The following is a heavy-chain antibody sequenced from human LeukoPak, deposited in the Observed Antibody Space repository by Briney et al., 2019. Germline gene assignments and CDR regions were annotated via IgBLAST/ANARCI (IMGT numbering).Heavy chain of an antibody. CDR1: GGSISSGGYY. CDR3: ARVLSPRTPKRYSYGRKRWYYFDY. D-gene: IGHD5-18*01. V-gene: IGHV4-31*03. J-gene: IGHJ4*02. CDR2: IYYSGST. Sequence: SQTLSLTCTVSGGSISSGGYYWSWIRQHPGKGLEWIGYIYYSGSTYYNPSLKSRVTISVDTSKNQFSLKLSSVTAADTAVYYCARVLSPRTPKRYSYGRKRWYYFDYWGQGTLVTVSS.